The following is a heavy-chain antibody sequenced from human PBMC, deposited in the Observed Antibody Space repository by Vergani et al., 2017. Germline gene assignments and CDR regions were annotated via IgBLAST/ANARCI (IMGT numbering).Heavy chain of an antibody. V-gene: IGHV3-11*01. CDR1: GFTFSDYY. Sequence: QVQLVESGGGVVQPGRSLRLSCAASGFTFSDYYMSWIRQAPGKGLEWVSYISSSGSTIYYADSVKGRFTISRDNAKNSLYLQMNSLRAEDTGLYYCAKDVVPSSGWSIDYWGQGTPVTVSS. CDR2: ISSSGSTI. J-gene: IGHJ4*02. D-gene: IGHD6-19*01. CDR3: AKDVVPSSGWSIDY.